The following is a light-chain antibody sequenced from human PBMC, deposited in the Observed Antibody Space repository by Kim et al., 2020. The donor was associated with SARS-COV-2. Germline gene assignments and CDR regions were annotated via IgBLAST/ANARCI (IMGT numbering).Light chain of an antibody. CDR2: EGT. Sequence: GMSITTPTPASSSDVVSYNLVSWYQQHPGKVPKLIIYEGTKRPSGVSTRFSGSKSDNTASLTISGLQAGDEADYYCSSYTTTTLVFGGGTQLTVL. CDR1: SSDVVSYNL. J-gene: IGLJ3*02. V-gene: IGLV2-14*02. CDR3: SSYTTTTLV.